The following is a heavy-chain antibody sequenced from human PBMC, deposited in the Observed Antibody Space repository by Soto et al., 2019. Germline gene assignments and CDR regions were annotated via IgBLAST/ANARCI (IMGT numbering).Heavy chain of an antibody. D-gene: IGHD3-9*01. Sequence: PGGSLRLSCAASVVTSSRDVMHGVRQAPGKGLEWVALISSDGSNKYYADSVKGRFTISRDNSKGTLYLQMNSLRAEDTAVYYCAKVTLTGALYSFDIWGQGTMVTVSS. CDR2: ISSDGSNK. CDR3: AKVTLTGALYSFDI. V-gene: IGHV3-30*18. CDR1: VVTSSRDV. J-gene: IGHJ3*02.